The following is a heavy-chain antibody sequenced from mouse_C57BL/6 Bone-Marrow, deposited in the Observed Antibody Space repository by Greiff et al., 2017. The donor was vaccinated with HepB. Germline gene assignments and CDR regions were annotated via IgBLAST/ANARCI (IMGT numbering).Heavy chain of an antibody. CDR2: INPSSGYT. D-gene: IGHD4-1*01. Sequence: QVQLQQSGAELAKPGASVKLSCKASGYTFTSYWMHWVKQRPGQGLEWIGYINPSSGYTTYNQKFTDKATLTADKSSSTAYMQLSSLTYEDSAVYYCARWESPYFDVWGTGTTVTVSS. CDR3: ARWESPYFDV. CDR1: GYTFTSYW. J-gene: IGHJ1*03. V-gene: IGHV1-7*01.